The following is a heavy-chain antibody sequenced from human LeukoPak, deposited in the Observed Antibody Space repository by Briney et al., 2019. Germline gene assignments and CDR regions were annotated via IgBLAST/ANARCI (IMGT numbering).Heavy chain of an antibody. CDR3: ARVDSSDRYINWFDP. V-gene: IGHV1-18*01. CDR2: ISAYNGNT. CDR1: GYTFTTYG. J-gene: IGHJ5*02. Sequence: ASVNVSCKASGYTFTTYGISWVRQAPGQGLEWMGWISAYNGNTNYARKLQGRVTMTTDTSTSTAYMELRSLRSDDTAVYYCARVDSSDRYINWFDPWGQGTLVTVSS. D-gene: IGHD6-19*01.